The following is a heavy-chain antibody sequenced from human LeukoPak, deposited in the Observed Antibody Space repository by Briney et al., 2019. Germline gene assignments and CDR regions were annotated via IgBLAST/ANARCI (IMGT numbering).Heavy chain of an antibody. Sequence: GGSLRLSCAASGFTFSSYSMNWVRQAPGKGLEWVSSISSSSSYIYYADSVKGRFTISRDNAKNSLYLQMNSLRAEDTAVYYCARGGSDILTQHNYWGQGTLVTVSS. CDR3: ARGGSDILTQHNY. J-gene: IGHJ4*02. D-gene: IGHD3-9*01. V-gene: IGHV3-21*01. CDR2: ISSSSSYI. CDR1: GFTFSSYS.